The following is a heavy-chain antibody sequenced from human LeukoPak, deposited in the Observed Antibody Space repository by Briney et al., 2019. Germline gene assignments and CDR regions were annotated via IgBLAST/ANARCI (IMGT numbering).Heavy chain of an antibody. D-gene: IGHD3-10*01. CDR2: INPNSGGT. J-gene: IGHJ5*02. CDR1: GYTFTGYY. V-gene: IGHV1-2*02. CDR3: ARGPGWFGELLFWFDP. Sequence: ASVKASCKASGYTFTGYYMHWVRQAPGQGLEWMGWINPNSGGTNYAQKFQGRVTMTRDTSISTAYMELSRLRSDDTAVYYCARGPGWFGELLFWFDPWGQGTLVTVTS.